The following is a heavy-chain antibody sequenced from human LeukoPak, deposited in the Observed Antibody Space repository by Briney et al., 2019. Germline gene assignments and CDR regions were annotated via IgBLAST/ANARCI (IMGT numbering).Heavy chain of an antibody. CDR3: ARDGYDFWRHYYYGMDV. CDR2: IYYSGST. J-gene: IGHJ6*02. D-gene: IGHD3-3*01. Sequence: SETLSLTCTVSGVSVSSGSYYWSWIRQPPGKGLEWIGYIYYSGSTNYNPSLKSRVTISVDTSKNQFSLKLSSVTAADTAVYYCARDGYDFWRHYYYGMDVWGQGTTVTVSS. V-gene: IGHV4-61*01. CDR1: GVSVSSGSYY.